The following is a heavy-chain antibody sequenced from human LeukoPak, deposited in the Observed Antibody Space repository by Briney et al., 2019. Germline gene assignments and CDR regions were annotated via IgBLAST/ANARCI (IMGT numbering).Heavy chain of an antibody. CDR1: GYSFTTYW. J-gene: IGHJ6*02. CDR3: ARLDALPYYYGMDV. D-gene: IGHD5-24*01. Sequence: ESLQISCETSGYSFTTYWIGWVRQRPGTGLEWVGAIYPDDSDTRYSPSFQGQVAISADRSIRTAYLQWSSLKASDTAMYYCARLDALPYYYGMDVWGQGTTVTVSS. V-gene: IGHV5-51*01. CDR2: IYPDDSDT.